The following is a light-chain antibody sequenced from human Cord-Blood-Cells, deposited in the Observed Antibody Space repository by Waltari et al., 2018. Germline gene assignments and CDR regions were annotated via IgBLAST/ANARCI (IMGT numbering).Light chain of an antibody. CDR1: SSDVGGYNY. Sequence: QSALTQPASVSGSPGQSITISCTGTSSDVGGYNYVSWYQQHPGKAPKLMIYEVSNRPSGVANRFAGSKCSNTSFLASSGLHAEDAADYYCSSETSSSTYVFGTGTKVTVL. J-gene: IGLJ1*01. CDR2: EVS. CDR3: SSETSSSTYV. V-gene: IGLV2-14*01.